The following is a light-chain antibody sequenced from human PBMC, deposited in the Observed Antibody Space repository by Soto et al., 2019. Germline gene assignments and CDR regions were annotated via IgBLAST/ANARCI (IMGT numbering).Light chain of an antibody. Sequence: QSVLTQPPSASGTPGQRVTISCSGSSSNVGSNTVSWSQQLPGTAPKVLIYSDDQRPSGVPDRFSGSRSGSSASLAISGLQSGDEADYYCASWEDSLNGWVIGGGTQLTVL. J-gene: IGLJ3*02. V-gene: IGLV1-44*01. CDR1: SSNVGSNT. CDR3: ASWEDSLNGWV. CDR2: SDD.